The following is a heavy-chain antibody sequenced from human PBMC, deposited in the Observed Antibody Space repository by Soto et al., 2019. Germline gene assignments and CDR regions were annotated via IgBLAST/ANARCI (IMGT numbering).Heavy chain of an antibody. D-gene: IGHD3-3*01. CDR3: AILPDFFSSMRDY. V-gene: IGHV3-23*01. CDR1: GFTFGASA. CDR2: VSSSGDDT. Sequence: EVNLLEAGGGLVQPGGSLRLSCAASGFTFGASAMTWVRQAPGEGLEWVSGVSSSGDDTYYADSVKGRFAISRDNSKNLLYLQMNSLRAEDTAIYYCAILPDFFSSMRDYWGQGTLVTVSS. J-gene: IGHJ4*02.